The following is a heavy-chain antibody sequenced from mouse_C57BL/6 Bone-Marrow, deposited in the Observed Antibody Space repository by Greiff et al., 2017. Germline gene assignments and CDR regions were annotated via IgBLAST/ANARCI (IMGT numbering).Heavy chain of an antibody. V-gene: IGHV2-2*01. J-gene: IGHJ4*01. CDR1: GFSLTSYG. CDR3: ASLITAREYYYAMDY. D-gene: IGHD1-2*01. Sequence: QVQLKQSGPGLVQPSQSLSITCTVSGFSLTSYGVHWVRQSPGKGLEWLGVIWSGGSTDYNAAFISRLSISKDNSKSQVFFKMNSLQADDTAIYYCASLITAREYYYAMDYWGQGTSVTVSS. CDR2: IWSGGST.